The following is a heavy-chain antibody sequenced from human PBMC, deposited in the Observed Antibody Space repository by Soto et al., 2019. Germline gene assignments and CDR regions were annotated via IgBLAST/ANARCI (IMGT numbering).Heavy chain of an antibody. D-gene: IGHD6-19*01. V-gene: IGHV3-21*01. J-gene: IGHJ4*02. CDR3: ARPLVMHLGWYDY. Sequence: GGSLRLSCVASGFTFRDYTMNWVRQVPGRGLEWISSISGGSKYIYYAEAMNVRDTICRDNANNSLYLDMNSLRDEDSAVYYCARPLVMHLGWYDYWGPGNLVTGSP. CDR2: ISGGSKYI. CDR1: GFTFRDYT.